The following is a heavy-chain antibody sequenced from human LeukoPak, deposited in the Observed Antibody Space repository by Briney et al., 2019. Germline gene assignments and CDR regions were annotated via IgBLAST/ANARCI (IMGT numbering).Heavy chain of an antibody. CDR1: GFIVNTCY. D-gene: IGHD3-9*01. J-gene: IGHJ6*02. CDR3: TRDPPLTRGYGMDV. V-gene: IGHV3-66*01. Sequence: PGGSLRLSCAASGFIVNTCYMSWVRRAPGKGLEWVSVIYTGETTFYADSVKGRFTISRDNSKNTVYLQMNSLRADATAVYYCTRDPPLTRGYGMDVWGQGTTVTVSS. CDR2: IYTGETT.